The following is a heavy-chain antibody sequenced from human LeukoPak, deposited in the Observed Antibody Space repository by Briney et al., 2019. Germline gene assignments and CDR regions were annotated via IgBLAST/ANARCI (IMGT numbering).Heavy chain of an antibody. CDR3: ARHRSDDYYFFDY. V-gene: IGHV4-39*01. J-gene: IGHJ4*02. Sequence: PSETLSLTCSVSGGSISSSTYYRGWIRQPPGKGLERIGSFYFGGSTYYNPSLKSRVTISVDTSKNQFPLRLTSVTAADTALYYCARHRSDDYYFFDYWGQGTLVTVFS. D-gene: IGHD3-16*01. CDR1: GGSISSSTYY. CDR2: FYFGGST.